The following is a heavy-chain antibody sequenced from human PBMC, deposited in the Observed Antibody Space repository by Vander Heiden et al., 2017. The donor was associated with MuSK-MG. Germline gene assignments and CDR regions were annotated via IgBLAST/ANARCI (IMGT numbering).Heavy chain of an antibody. J-gene: IGHJ4*02. CDR2: IIPIFGTA. Sequence: QVQLVQSGAAVKKPASSVKVSCKASVGPFSSYAISWVRQAPGQGLEWMGGIIPIFGTANYVQKFQGRVTITADESTRTAYMELRRLRSEDTAVYCCARDEADRGEFDYWGQGPMVTVSS. CDR1: VGPFSSYA. V-gene: IGHV1-69*01. D-gene: IGHD3-10*01. CDR3: ARDEADRGEFDY.